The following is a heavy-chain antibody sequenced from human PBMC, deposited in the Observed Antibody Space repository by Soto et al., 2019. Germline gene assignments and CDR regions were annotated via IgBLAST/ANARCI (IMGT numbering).Heavy chain of an antibody. J-gene: IGHJ6*03. CDR2: IIPIFGTA. CDR1: GGTFSSYA. D-gene: IGHD4-17*01. CDR3: AGYDGATKTYYYYDMDV. Sequence: GASVKVSCKASGGTFSSYAISWVRQAPGQGLEWMGGIIPIFGTANYAQKFHGRVTITADESTSIAYMELSSLRSEDTSVYYCAGYDGATKTYYYYDMDVWGKGTTVTVSS. V-gene: IGHV1-69*13.